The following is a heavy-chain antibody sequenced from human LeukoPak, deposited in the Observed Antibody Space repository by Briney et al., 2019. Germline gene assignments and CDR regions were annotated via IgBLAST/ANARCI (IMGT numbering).Heavy chain of an antibody. J-gene: IGHJ4*02. V-gene: IGHV3-43*02. D-gene: IGHD3-10*01. CDR1: GFTFDDYA. CDR3: AKDIRGRLLWFGELFSYYFDY. CDR2: IRGEGGST. Sequence: GGSLRLSCAASGFTFDDYAMHWVSQAPGKCLEWVSLIRGEGGSTYYADSVKGRFTLSRDNSKNALYLQMNRMRTEDSALYYYAKDIRGRLLWFGELFSYYFDYWGQGTLVTVSS.